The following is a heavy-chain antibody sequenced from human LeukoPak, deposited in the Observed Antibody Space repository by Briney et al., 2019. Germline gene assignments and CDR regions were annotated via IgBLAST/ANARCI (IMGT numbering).Heavy chain of an antibody. D-gene: IGHD3-3*01. CDR3: ARRLCYDFWSGSFDY. CDR2: INHSGST. Sequence: PSETLSLTCAVYGGSFSGYYWSWIRQPPGKGLEWIGEINHSGSTNYNPSLKSRVTISVDTSKNQFSLKLSSVTAADTAVYYCARRLCYDFWSGSFDYWGQGTLVTVSS. V-gene: IGHV4-34*01. CDR1: GGSFSGYY. J-gene: IGHJ4*02.